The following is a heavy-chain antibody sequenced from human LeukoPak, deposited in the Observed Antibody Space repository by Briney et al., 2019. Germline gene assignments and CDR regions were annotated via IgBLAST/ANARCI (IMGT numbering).Heavy chain of an antibody. CDR2: IIPILGIA. V-gene: IGHV1-69*16. CDR3: ARDNSSGWDWFDP. Sequence: SVKVSCKASGGTFSSYTISWVRQAPGQGLEWMGRIIPILGIANYAQKFQGRVTITTDESTSTAYMELSSLRSEDTAVYYCARDNSSGWDWFDPWGQGTLVTVSS. D-gene: IGHD6-19*01. CDR1: GGTFSSYT. J-gene: IGHJ5*02.